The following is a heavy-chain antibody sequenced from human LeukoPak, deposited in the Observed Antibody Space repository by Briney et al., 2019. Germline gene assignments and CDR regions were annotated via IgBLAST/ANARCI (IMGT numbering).Heavy chain of an antibody. CDR1: GYTFTGYY. CDR2: INPNSGGT. D-gene: IGHD1-1*01. Sequence: ASVKVSCKASGYTFTGYYVHWVRQAPGQGLEWMGWINPNSGGTNYAQKFQGRVTMTRDTSISTAYMELSRLTSDDTAVYYCARVLTLRTGHFDYWGQGTLVTVSS. CDR3: ARVLTLRTGHFDY. V-gene: IGHV1-2*02. J-gene: IGHJ4*02.